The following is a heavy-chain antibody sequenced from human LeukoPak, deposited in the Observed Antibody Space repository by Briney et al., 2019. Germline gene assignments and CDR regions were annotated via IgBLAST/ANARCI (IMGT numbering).Heavy chain of an antibody. CDR1: GFTVSNNY. Sequence: GGSLRLSCAASGFTVSNNYMSWVRQAPGKGLEWVSVIYGGGSTYYADSVKGRFTISRDNSKNTLYLQMNSLRAEDTAVYYCARDASIVGELDYWGQGTLVTVSS. CDR2: IYGGGST. CDR3: ARDASIVGELDY. V-gene: IGHV3-66*01. J-gene: IGHJ4*02. D-gene: IGHD1-26*01.